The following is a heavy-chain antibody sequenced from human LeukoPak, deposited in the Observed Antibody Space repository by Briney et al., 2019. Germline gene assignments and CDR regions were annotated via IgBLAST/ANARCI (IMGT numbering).Heavy chain of an antibody. CDR2: LYPGVST. J-gene: IGHJ6*03. CDR3: ARMKFYDSTGYSPGHYMDV. D-gene: IGHD3-22*01. V-gene: IGHV4-4*07. Sequence: SETLSLTCTVSGGPICSYYWSWIRQTAGKGLEWIGRLYPGVSTDYNPSLKSRVTMSVDTSRNQFALELNTVTAADTAVYYCARMKFYDSTGYSPGHYMDVWGKGTTVTVSS. CDR1: GGPICSYY.